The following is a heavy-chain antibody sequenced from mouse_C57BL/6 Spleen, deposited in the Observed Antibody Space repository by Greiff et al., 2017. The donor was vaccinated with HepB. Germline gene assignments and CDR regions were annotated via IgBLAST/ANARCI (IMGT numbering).Heavy chain of an antibody. CDR1: GYTFTSYW. D-gene: IGHD2-2*01. CDR2: IYPGSGST. V-gene: IGHV1-55*01. Sequence: QVQLQQPGAELVKPGASVKMSCKASGYTFTSYWITWVKQRPGQGLEWIGDIYPGSGSTNYNEKFKSKATLTVDTSSSTAYMQLSSLTSEDSAVYYCARRTYGYDEGYAMDYWGQGTSVTVSS. CDR3: ARRTYGYDEGYAMDY. J-gene: IGHJ4*01.